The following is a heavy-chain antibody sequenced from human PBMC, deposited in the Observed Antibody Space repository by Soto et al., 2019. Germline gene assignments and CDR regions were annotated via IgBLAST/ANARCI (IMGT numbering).Heavy chain of an antibody. D-gene: IGHD2-8*01. J-gene: IGHJ4*02. Sequence: GGSLRLSCAASGFTFSSYWMHWVRQAPGKGLVWVSRINSDGSSTSYADSVKGRFTISTDNAKNTLYLQMNSLRAEDTAVYYCSRELYCTNGVCSWKFDYRAQRTLDTGSS. CDR3: SRELYCTNGVCSWKFDY. V-gene: IGHV3-74*01. CDR2: INSDGSST. CDR1: GFTFSSYW.